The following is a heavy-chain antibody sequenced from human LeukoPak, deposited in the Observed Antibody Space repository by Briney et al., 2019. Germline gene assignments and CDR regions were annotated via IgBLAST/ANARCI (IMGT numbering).Heavy chain of an antibody. CDR3: ARVTDRGYSYGYDY. CDR1: GGSISSYY. CDR2: IYYSGST. V-gene: IGHV4-59*01. J-gene: IGHJ4*02. Sequence: PSETLSLTCTVSGGSISSYYWSWIRQPPGKGLEGIGYIYYSGSTNYNPSLKSRVTISVDTSKNKFSLKLSSVTAADTAVYYCARVTDRGYSYGYDYWGQGTLVTVSS. D-gene: IGHD5-18*01.